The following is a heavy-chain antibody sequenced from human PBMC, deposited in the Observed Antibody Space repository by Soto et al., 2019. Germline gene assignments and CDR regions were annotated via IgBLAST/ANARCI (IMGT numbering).Heavy chain of an antibody. J-gene: IGHJ6*02. D-gene: IGHD4-17*01. CDR1: GFTFIKYC. CDR3: ARDRDDYGDYYYYGMDV. V-gene: IGHV3-74*01. Sequence: EVQLVESGGGLVQPGGSLSVSSAASGFTFIKYCMHWVRQAPGKGLVWVSRICTEGRSATYADSVKGRFTISRDNAKNTLYLQMNSLRAEDTAIYYCARDRDDYGDYYYYGMDVWGQGTTVTVSS. CDR2: ICTEGRSA.